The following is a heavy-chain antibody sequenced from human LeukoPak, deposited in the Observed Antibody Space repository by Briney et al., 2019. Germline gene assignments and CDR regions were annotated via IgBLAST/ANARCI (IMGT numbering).Heavy chain of an antibody. CDR2: IRYDGSNK. Sequence: GGSLRLSCAASGFSFSSYGMHWVRQAPGKGLEWVAFIRYDGSNKYYADSVKGRFTISRDNSKNTLYLQMNSLRAEDTAVYYCAALVPLPGGSYLQFDYWGQGTLVTVSS. D-gene: IGHD7-27*01. CDR1: GFSFSSYG. CDR3: AALVPLPGGSYLQFDY. J-gene: IGHJ4*02. V-gene: IGHV3-30*02.